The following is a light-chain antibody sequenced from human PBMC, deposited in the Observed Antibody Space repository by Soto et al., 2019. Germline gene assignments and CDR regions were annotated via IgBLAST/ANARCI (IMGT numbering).Light chain of an antibody. Sequence: EIVLTQSPATLSLSPGERATLSCRASQSVSSYLAWYQQKPGQAPRLLIYDASNRAHGIPARFSGSGSGTDFTLTISSLETEDFAVYYCQQRSNWPYTFGQGTKLEIK. CDR3: QQRSNWPYT. CDR2: DAS. CDR1: QSVSSY. J-gene: IGKJ2*01. V-gene: IGKV3-11*01.